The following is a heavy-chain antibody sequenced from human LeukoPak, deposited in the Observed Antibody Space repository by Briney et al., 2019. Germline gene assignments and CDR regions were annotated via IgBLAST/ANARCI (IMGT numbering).Heavy chain of an antibody. V-gene: IGHV1-69*04. D-gene: IGHD2-2*01. Sequence: SVKVSCKASGGTFSSYTISWVRQAPGQGLEWMGRIIPILGIANYAQKFQGRVTITADKSTSTAYRELSSLRSEDTAVYYCARETAVVVRAFDIWGQGTMVTVSS. J-gene: IGHJ3*02. CDR1: GGTFSSYT. CDR3: ARETAVVVRAFDI. CDR2: IIPILGIA.